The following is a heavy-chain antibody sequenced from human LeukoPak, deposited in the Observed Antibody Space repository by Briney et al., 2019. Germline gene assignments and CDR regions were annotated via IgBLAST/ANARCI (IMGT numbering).Heavy chain of an antibody. D-gene: IGHD5-18*01. CDR3: AKAPSGYSYGYPNPYYYYYGMDV. Sequence: GGSLRLSCAASGFTFSSYAMSWVRQAPGKGLEWVSAISGSGGSTYYADSVEGRFTISRDNSKNTLYLQMNSLRAEDTAVYYCAKAPSGYSYGYPNPYYYYYGMDVWGQGTTVTVSS. CDR1: GFTFSSYA. CDR2: ISGSGGST. V-gene: IGHV3-23*01. J-gene: IGHJ6*02.